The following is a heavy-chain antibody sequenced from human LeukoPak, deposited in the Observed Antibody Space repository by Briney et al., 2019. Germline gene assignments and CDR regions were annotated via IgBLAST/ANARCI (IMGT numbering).Heavy chain of an antibody. Sequence: SETLSLTCTVSGGSINSYYWSWMRQPAGKGLEWIGRIYSSGSTNYNPSLKCRVSMSVDTSRKQFSLKLTSVTAADTALYYCARGGKATVVTMWGQGILVTVS. CDR2: IYSSGST. CDR1: GGSINSYY. CDR3: ARGGKATVVTM. D-gene: IGHD4-23*01. V-gene: IGHV4-4*07. J-gene: IGHJ4*02.